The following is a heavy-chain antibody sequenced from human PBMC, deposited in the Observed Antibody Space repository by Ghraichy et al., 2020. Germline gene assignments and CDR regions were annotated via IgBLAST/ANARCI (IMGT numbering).Heavy chain of an antibody. D-gene: IGHD2-15*01. J-gene: IGHJ1*01. Sequence: ETLSLTCTVTGDSVTSTSLFWDWILQSPGKGLEWIGSVDYSGSAYYNPSLKSRVSMSVDTSKNQFSLRLAAVTAADTALYYCSAYCNSGGCYTTFLHWGQGTPVIVSS. V-gene: IGHV4-39*01. CDR3: SAYCNSGGCYTTFLH. CDR1: GDSVTSTSLF. CDR2: VDYSGSA.